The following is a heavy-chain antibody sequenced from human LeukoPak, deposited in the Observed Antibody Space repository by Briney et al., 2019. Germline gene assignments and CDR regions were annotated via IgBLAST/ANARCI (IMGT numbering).Heavy chain of an antibody. CDR1: GASISSSNW. Sequence: PSETLSLTCAVSGASISSSNWWSWVRQPPGRGLEWIGEIYHGGSTNYNPSLKSRVTISLDKSKNQFSLKLNSVTAADTAVYYCARGGVYYGSGSNWFDPWGQGTLVTVSS. CDR3: ARGGVYYGSGSNWFDP. J-gene: IGHJ5*02. CDR2: IYHGGST. V-gene: IGHV4-4*02. D-gene: IGHD3-10*01.